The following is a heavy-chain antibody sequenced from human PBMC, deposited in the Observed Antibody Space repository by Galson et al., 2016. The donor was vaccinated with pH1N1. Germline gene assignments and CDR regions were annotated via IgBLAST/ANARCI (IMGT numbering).Heavy chain of an antibody. D-gene: IGHD3-10*01. V-gene: IGHV1-18*01. Sequence: SVKVSCKASGYTFINYGIAWVRQAPGQGPEWMGWISAYDGHTDYAQHFQGRVAMTIDTSTSTANMELRSLSSDDTAVYYCARDRGVFDIWGQGTRVTVSS. CDR1: GYTFINYG. J-gene: IGHJ3*02. CDR3: ARDRGVFDI. CDR2: ISAYDGHT.